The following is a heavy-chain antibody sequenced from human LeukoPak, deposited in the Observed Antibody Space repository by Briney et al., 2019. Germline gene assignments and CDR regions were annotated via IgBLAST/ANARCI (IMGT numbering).Heavy chain of an antibody. V-gene: IGHV4-4*07. CDR3: AREEDYYGSGSYCLLDP. J-gene: IGHJ5*02. CDR2: IYTSGST. D-gene: IGHD3-10*01. CDR1: GGSISSYY. Sequence: SETLSLTCTVSGGSISSYYWSWIRQPAGKGLEWIGRIYTSGSTNYNPSLKSRVTMSVDTSKNQFSLKLSSVTAADTAVYYCAREEDYYGSGSYCLLDPWGQGTLVSVSS.